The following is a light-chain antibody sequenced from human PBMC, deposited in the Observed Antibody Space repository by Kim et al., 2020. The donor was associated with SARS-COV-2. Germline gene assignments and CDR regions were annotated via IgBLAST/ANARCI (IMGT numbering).Light chain of an antibody. J-gene: IGLJ2*01. CDR2: QDS. CDR1: NLGDKY. CDR3: QAWDSSTVV. Sequence: SYELTQPPSVSVSPGQTASIPCSGDNLGDKYACWYQQKPGQSPVLVIYQDSKRPSGIPERFSGSNSGNTATLTISGTQAMDEADYYCQAWDSSTVVFFGG. V-gene: IGLV3-1*01.